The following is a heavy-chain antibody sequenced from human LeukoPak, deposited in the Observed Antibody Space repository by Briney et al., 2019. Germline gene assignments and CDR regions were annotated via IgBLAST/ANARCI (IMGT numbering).Heavy chain of an antibody. CDR3: ARHPGYCSGGSCYSENFDY. D-gene: IGHD2-15*01. CDR1: GGSISSGGYS. V-gene: IGHV4-30-2*01. CDR2: IYHSGST. J-gene: IGHJ4*02. Sequence: SETLSLTCAVSGGSISSGGYSWSWIRQPPGKGLEWIGYIYHSGSTYYNPSLKSRVTISVDTSKNQFSLKLSSVTAADTAVYYCARHPGYCSGGSCYSENFDYWGQGTLVTVSS.